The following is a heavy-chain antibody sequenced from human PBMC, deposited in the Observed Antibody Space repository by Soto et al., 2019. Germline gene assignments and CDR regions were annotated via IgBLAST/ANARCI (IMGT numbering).Heavy chain of an antibody. CDR2: ISAYNGNT. D-gene: IGHD3-10*01. V-gene: IGHV1-18*01. J-gene: IGHJ4*02. CDR3: ARGKLMVHFAKDLDY. CDR1: GYTFTSYG. Sequence: ASVKVSCKASGYTFTSYGISWVRQAPGQGLEWMGWISAYNGNTNYAQKLQGRVTMTTDTSTSTAYMELRSLRSDDTAVYYCARGKLMVHFAKDLDYWGQGTLVTVSS.